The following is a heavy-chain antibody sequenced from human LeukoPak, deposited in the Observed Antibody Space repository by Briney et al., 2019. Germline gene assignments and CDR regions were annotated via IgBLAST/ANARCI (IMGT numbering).Heavy chain of an antibody. CDR3: AKAPVWNYYYGLDV. V-gene: IGHV3-23*01. CDR1: GLTARNNVNNA. Sequence: GGSLRLSCAASGLTARNNVNNAMSWVRHAPGKGLEWVSGITTSGSTYYADSVKGRFTISRENSNNTLYLHMDSLRAEDTAVYYCAKAPVWNYYYGLDVWGQGTTVTVSS. CDR2: ITTSGST. J-gene: IGHJ6*02. D-gene: IGHD2-21*01.